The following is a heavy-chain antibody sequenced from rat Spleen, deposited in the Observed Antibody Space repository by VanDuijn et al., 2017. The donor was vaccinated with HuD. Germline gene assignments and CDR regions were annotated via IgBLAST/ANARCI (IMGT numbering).Heavy chain of an antibody. CDR2: IIYDGSRT. V-gene: IGHV5-29*01. J-gene: IGHJ2*01. D-gene: IGHD1-4*01. CDR3: TRVDYPGVAHFFDY. Sequence: EVELVESGGGLVQPGRSMRLSCAASGFTFSKYGMAWVRQAPKKGLEWVATIIYDGSRTYYRDSVKGRFTISRDNAKSTLYLQMNSLRSEDTATYYCTRVDYPGVAHFFDYWGQGVMVTVSS. CDR1: GFTFSKYG.